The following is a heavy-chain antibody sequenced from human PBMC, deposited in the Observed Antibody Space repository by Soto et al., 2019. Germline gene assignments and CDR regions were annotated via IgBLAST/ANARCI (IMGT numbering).Heavy chain of an antibody. CDR1: GYTFTSYD. D-gene: IGHD2-2*01. J-gene: IGHJ4*02. CDR3: ARGLVGY. CDR2: LNPNRGNT. Sequence: ASVKVACKASGYTFTSYDINWVRHPPGQGLEWMGWLNPNRGNTGYGQKLQGQVTRTRNTSISAAYTELSRLRSEDTDVYCGARGLVGYWGQGTQVTVSP. V-gene: IGHV1-8*01.